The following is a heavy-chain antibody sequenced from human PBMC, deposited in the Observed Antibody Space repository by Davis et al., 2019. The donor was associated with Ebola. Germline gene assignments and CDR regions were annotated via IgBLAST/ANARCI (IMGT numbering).Heavy chain of an antibody. CDR3: ARLMDRYGWYSDL. V-gene: IGHV3-48*02. D-gene: IGHD6-19*01. CDR2: SSSSRTTT. Sequence: GESLKISCAASGFTFSSSSMNWVRQAPGKGLEWVSHSSSSRTTTYYADSVKGRFTISRDNGKNTLYLQMNSLRDDDTAVYYCARLMDRYGWYSDLWGQGTLVIVSS. J-gene: IGHJ5*02. CDR1: GFTFSSSS.